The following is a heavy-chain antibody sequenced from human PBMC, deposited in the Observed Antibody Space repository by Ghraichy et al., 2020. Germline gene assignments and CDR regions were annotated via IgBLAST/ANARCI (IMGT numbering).Heavy chain of an antibody. CDR2: ITSRGSTI. CDR1: GFTFSSFS. Sequence: GESLNISCAASGFTFSSFSMNWVRQAPGKGLEWVSYITSRGSTIYYADSLKGRFTITRDNAKNSLYLQMNSLRAEDTAVYYCARGDIVATIGRVQHYYNGMDVWGQGTTVTVSS. CDR3: ARGDIVATIGRVQHYYNGMDV. J-gene: IGHJ6*02. D-gene: IGHD5-12*01. V-gene: IGHV3-48*01.